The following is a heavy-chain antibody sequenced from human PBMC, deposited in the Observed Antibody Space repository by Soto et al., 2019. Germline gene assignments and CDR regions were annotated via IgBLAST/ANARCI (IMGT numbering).Heavy chain of an antibody. J-gene: IGHJ4*02. D-gene: IGHD5-18*01. CDR2: IIPILGIA. Sequence: QVQLVQSGAEVKKPGSSVKVSCKASGGAFSSYTISWVRQAPGQGLEWMGRIIPILGIANYAQKFQGRVTITADKPTSTAYLELSSLRSEDTAVYYCASLDTAMETDYWGQGTLVTVSS. CDR1: GGAFSSYT. V-gene: IGHV1-69*02. CDR3: ASLDTAMETDY.